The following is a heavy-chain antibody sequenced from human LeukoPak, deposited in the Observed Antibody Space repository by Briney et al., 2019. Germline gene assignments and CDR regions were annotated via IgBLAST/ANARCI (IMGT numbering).Heavy chain of an antibody. V-gene: IGHV3-23*01. CDR1: GFTFSTYA. D-gene: IGHD3-10*01. CDR3: AKGTRSGSYYPFGS. CDR2: ISGGGGGT. J-gene: IGHJ4*02. Sequence: GGSLRLSCAASGFTFSTYAMNWVRQAPGKGLEWVSAISGGGGGTYYADSVKGRFTISRDNSMNTLFLQMNSLRAEDTAVYYCAKGTRSGSYYPFGSWGQGTLVTVSS.